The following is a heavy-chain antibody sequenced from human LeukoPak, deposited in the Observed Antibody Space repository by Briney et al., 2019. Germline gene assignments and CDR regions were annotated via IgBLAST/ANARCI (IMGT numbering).Heavy chain of an antibody. V-gene: IGHV4-59*01. CDR3: AREEVATSYYFDS. J-gene: IGHJ4*02. D-gene: IGHD5-24*01. CDR1: GGSISSYY. CDR2: IYYSGTT. Sequence: SETLSLTCTVAGGSISSYYWSWIRQPPGKGLEWIGYIYYSGTTNYNPSLKSRVTISVDTSKNQFSLKLSSVTAADTAVYYCAREEVATSYYFDSWGQGTLVTVSS.